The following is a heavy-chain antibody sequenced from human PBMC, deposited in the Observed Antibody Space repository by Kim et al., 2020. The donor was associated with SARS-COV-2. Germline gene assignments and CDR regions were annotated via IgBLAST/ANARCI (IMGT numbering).Heavy chain of an antibody. CDR2: IWYDGTYK. Sequence: GGSLRLSCAASGFTFSSYGMHWVRQAPGKGLEWVAVIWYDGTYKYYADSVKGRFTVSRDNSNNTLYLQMNSLRAEDTAVYYCARDPYSGSYYGVFWGEETLVTVPS. V-gene: IGHV3-33*01. CDR3: ARDPYSGSYYGVF. D-gene: IGHD1-26*01. CDR1: GFTFSSYG. J-gene: IGHJ4*02.